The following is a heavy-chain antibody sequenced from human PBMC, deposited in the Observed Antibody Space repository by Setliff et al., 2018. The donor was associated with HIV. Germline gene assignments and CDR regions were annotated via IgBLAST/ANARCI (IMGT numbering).Heavy chain of an antibody. D-gene: IGHD3-22*01. V-gene: IGHV4-61*01. Sequence: PSETLSLTCTVSGDSLSSGSSYWTWIRQHPGKGLEWIGYVYHTGNTFYNPSLKSRVTISVDTSKNQFSLKLSSVTAADTAVYYCARVAEYYDSSGYYYPGWFDPWGQGTLVTVSS. CDR3: ARVAEYYDSSGYYYPGWFDP. J-gene: IGHJ5*02. CDR1: GDSLSSGSSY. CDR2: VYHTGNT.